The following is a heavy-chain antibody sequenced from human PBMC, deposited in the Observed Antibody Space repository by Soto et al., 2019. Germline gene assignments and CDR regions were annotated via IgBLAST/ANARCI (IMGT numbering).Heavy chain of an antibody. Sequence: LSLTCTVSGGSISSGGYYWSWIRQPPGKGLEWIGYIYYSGSTYYNPSLKSRVTISVDTSKNQFSLKLSSVTAADTAVYYCARWVDIVATISWYFDYWGQGTLVTVSS. V-gene: IGHV4-30-4*01. CDR2: IYYSGST. CDR1: GGSISSGGYY. CDR3: ARWVDIVATISWYFDY. J-gene: IGHJ4*02. D-gene: IGHD5-12*01.